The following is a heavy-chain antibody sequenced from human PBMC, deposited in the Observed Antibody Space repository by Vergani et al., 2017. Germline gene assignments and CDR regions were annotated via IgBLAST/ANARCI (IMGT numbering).Heavy chain of an antibody. D-gene: IGHD3-3*01. V-gene: IGHV3-30*03. J-gene: IGHJ4*02. Sequence: VQLVESGGGLVQPGRSLRLSCAASGFTFSSYGMHWVRQAPGKGLEWVAVISYDGSNKYYADSVKGRFTISRDNSKNTLYLQMNSLRAEDTAVYYCASLRFLEYLDVPDYWGQGTLVTVSS. CDR3: ASLRFLEYLDVPDY. CDR2: ISYDGSNK. CDR1: GFTFSSYG.